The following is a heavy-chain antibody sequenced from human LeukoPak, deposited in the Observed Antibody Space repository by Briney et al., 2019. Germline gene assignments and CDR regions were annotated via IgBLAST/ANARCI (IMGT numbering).Heavy chain of an antibody. D-gene: IGHD3-10*01. V-gene: IGHV3-48*03. CDR1: GFTLSSYE. J-gene: IGHJ3*02. CDR2: VSSSGGGM. Sequence: GGSLRLSCAASGFTLSSYEMNWVREAPGKGLEGVSYVSSSGGGMLYAVSGKGRFTISRDNAKNSLSLQMSSLRVEDTAFYYCARDLYGSGGDVFDIWGQGTMVTVSS. CDR3: ARDLYGSGGDVFDI.